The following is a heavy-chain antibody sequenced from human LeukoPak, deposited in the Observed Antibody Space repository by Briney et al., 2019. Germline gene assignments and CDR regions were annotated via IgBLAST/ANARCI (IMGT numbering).Heavy chain of an antibody. CDR2: ISSSGNTI. J-gene: IGHJ4*01. V-gene: IGHV3-11*01. CDR1: GLTFSDYY. Sequence: GGSLRLSCAASGLTFSDYYMSWIRQAPGKGLEWVSFISSSGNTISYADSVTGRFNISRDNAKNSLYLQMNSLRAEDTAVYYCARAVGAGAFDNWGHGTLVTVSS. CDR3: ARAVGAGAFDN. D-gene: IGHD1-26*01.